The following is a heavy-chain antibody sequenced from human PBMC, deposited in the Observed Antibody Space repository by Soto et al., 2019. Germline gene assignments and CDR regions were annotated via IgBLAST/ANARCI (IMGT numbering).Heavy chain of an antibody. V-gene: IGHV1-69*01. CDR1: GGTFSSYA. CDR3: ARVRDCGGYCYSYYGMDV. D-gene: IGHD2-21*02. CDR2: IIPIFGTA. Sequence: QVQLVQSGAEVKKPGSSVKVSCKASGGTFSSYAISWVRQAPGQGLEWMGGIIPIFGTANYAQKFQGRVTITADESTSTADTELSSLRSEDTAVYYCARVRDCGGYCYSYYGMDVWGQGTTVTVSS. J-gene: IGHJ6*02.